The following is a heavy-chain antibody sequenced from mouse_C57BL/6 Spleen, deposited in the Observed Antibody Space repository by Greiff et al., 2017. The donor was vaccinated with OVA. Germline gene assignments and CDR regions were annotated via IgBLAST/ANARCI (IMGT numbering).Heavy chain of an antibody. D-gene: IGHD1-1*01. V-gene: IGHV1-19*01. CDR1: GYTFTDYY. CDR3: ARLKVVATEGFFDY. J-gene: IGHJ2*01. Sequence: VQLQQSGPVLVKPGASVKMSCKASGYTFTDYYMNWVKQSHGKSLEWIGVINPYNGGTSYNQKFKGKATLTVDKSSSTAYMELNSLTSEDSAVYYCARLKVVATEGFFDYWGQGTTLTVSS. CDR2: INPYNGGT.